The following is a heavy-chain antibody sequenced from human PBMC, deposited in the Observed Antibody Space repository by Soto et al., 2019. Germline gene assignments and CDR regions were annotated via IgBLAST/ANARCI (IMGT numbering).Heavy chain of an antibody. V-gene: IGHV3-9*01. CDR3: ARGPRMITFGGVAYYYYGMDV. J-gene: IGHJ6*02. Sequence: PGGSLRLSCAASGFTFDDYAMHWVRQAPGKGLEWVSGISWNSGSIGYADSVKGRFTISRDNAKNSLYLQMNSLRAEDTAVYYCARGPRMITFGGVAYYYYGMDVWGQGTTVTLSS. D-gene: IGHD3-16*01. CDR2: ISWNSGSI. CDR1: GFTFDDYA.